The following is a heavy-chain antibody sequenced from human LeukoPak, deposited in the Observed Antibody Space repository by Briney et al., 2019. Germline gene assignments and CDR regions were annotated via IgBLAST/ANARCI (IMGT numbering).Heavy chain of an antibody. CDR1: GGPISSYY. CDR2: IYYSGCT. J-gene: IGHJ3*02. Sequence: SETLSLTCTVSGGPISSYYCSWIRQPPGKGLEWIGYIYYSGCTNYNHSLKSRVTISVDTSKNQFSLKLSSVTAADTAVYHCEREERITMVREFAFDIWGQGTMVTVSS. D-gene: IGHD3-10*01. V-gene: IGHV4-59*01. CDR3: EREERITMVREFAFDI.